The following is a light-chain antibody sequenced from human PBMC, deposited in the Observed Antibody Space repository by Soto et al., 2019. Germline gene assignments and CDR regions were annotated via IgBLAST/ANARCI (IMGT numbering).Light chain of an antibody. CDR3: SSYTGSSVV. CDR1: SSDIGNYNY. CDR2: EVT. Sequence: QSALTQPPSASGSPGQSVTISCTGTSSDIGNYNYNFVSWYQQHPGKAPKLMIYEVTKRPSGVPDRFSGSKSGNTASLTISGLQAEDEADYYCSSYTGSSVVFGEGTKVTVL. J-gene: IGLJ2*01. V-gene: IGLV2-8*01.